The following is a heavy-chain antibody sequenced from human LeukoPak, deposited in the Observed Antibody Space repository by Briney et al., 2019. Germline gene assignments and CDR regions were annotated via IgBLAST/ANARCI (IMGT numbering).Heavy chain of an antibody. J-gene: IGHJ6*02. CDR1: GGSFSGYY. CDR3: ARSRSLFPFPWGRYYYGMDV. V-gene: IGHV4-34*01. CDR2: INHSGGT. D-gene: IGHD2-21*01. Sequence: PSETLSLTCAVYGGSFSGYYWSWIRQPPGKGLEWIGEINHSGGTNYNPSLKSRVTISVDTSKNQFSLKLSSVTAADTAVYYCARSRSLFPFPWGRYYYGMDVWGRGTTVTVSS.